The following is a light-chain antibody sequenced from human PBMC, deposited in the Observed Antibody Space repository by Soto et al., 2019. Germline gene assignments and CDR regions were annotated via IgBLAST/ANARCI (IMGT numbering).Light chain of an antibody. CDR3: QQYNSYSKYT. CDR2: DAS. CDR1: QSISSW. J-gene: IGKJ2*01. Sequence: IQMTQSPSTLSASVGDRVTITCRASQSISSWLAWYQQQPGKAPKLLIYDASSLESGVPSRFSGSGSGTEFTLTISSLQPDDFATYYCQQYNSYSKYTFGQGTKLEIK. V-gene: IGKV1-5*01.